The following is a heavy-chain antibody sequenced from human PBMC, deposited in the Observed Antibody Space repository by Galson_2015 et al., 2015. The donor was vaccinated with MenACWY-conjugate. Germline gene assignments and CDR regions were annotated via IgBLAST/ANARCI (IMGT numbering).Heavy chain of an antibody. D-gene: IGHD6-19*01. Sequence: SLRLSCAASGFTFSDAAMHWVRQASGKGLEWVGRIRSKANNYATAYAASVKGRFTIYRDDSKNTAFLQMNSLKTEGTAVYYCTKWLEMDVWGQGTTVTVSS. CDR2: IRSKANNYAT. J-gene: IGHJ6*02. V-gene: IGHV3-73*01. CDR3: TKWLEMDV. CDR1: GFTFSDAA.